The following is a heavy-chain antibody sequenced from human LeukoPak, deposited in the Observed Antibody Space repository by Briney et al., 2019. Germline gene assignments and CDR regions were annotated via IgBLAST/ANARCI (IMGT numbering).Heavy chain of an antibody. J-gene: IGHJ6*03. Sequence: SETLSLTCTVSGGSISSYYWSWIRQPPGKGLEWFGYVSDSGTTNYNPSLKSRVTISVDTSKIQFSLKLSSVTAADTAVYYCARVSWFPGTSYYYMDVWGKGTTVTISS. V-gene: IGHV4-59*01. CDR2: VSDSGTT. CDR1: GGSISSYY. D-gene: IGHD1-1*01. CDR3: ARVSWFPGTSYYYMDV.